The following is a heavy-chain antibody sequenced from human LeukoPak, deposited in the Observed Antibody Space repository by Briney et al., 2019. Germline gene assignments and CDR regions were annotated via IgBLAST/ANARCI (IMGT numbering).Heavy chain of an antibody. Sequence: GESLKISCKGSGYSFSSCWIGWVRQMPGKGLEWMGVIFPGDSDTRYSPTFQGQVSISADKSISTAYLQWSSLKASDTAMYYCARHAGAYTSGWYEDYWGQGTLVTVSS. CDR2: IFPGDSDT. V-gene: IGHV5-51*01. CDR3: ARHAGAYTSGWYEDY. D-gene: IGHD6-19*01. CDR1: GYSFSSCW. J-gene: IGHJ4*02.